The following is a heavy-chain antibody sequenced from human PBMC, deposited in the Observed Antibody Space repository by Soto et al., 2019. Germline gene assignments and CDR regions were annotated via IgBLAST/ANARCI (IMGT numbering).Heavy chain of an antibody. J-gene: IGHJ6*02. CDR3: ARDRVAATGSDPIIDSYKGMDV. CDR1: GYTFTSYG. D-gene: IGHD2-15*01. Sequence: ASVKVSCKASGYTFTSYGISWVRQAPGQGLEWMGRISAYNGNTNYAQKLQGRVTMTTDTSTSTAYMELRSLRSDDTAVYYCARDRVAATGSDPIIDSYKGMDVWGQGTAVTVSS. CDR2: ISAYNGNT. V-gene: IGHV1-18*01.